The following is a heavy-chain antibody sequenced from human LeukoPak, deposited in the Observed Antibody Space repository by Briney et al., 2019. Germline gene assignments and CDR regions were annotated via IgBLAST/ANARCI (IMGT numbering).Heavy chain of an antibody. CDR3: ARDYSSVPAY. CDR1: GLTVSNHW. CDR2: IREERGQE. J-gene: IGHJ4*02. D-gene: IGHD6-19*01. Sequence: GGSLRLSCVASGLTVSNHWMSWVRQAPGKGLEWVANIREERGQEYYVDSVKGRFTTSRDNAKNTLYLQLSSLRAEDTAVYYCARDYSSVPAYWGQGTLVTVSS. V-gene: IGHV3-7*01.